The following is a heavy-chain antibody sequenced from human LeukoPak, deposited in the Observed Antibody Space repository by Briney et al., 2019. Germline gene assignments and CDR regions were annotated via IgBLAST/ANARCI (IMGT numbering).Heavy chain of an antibody. CDR2: INHSGST. V-gene: IGHV4-34*01. Sequence: LSCAASGFTFSNYAIHWIRQPPGKXXEWIGEINHSGSTNYNPSLKGRVTISVDTSKNQFSLKLSSVTAADTAVYYCARSRRITMVRGVLGGAFDIWGQGTMVTVSS. D-gene: IGHD3-10*01. J-gene: IGHJ3*02. CDR1: GFTFSNYA. CDR3: ARSRRITMVRGVLGGAFDI.